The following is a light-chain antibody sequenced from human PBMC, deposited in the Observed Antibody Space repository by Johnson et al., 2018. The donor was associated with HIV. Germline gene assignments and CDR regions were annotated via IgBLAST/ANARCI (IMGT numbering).Light chain of an antibody. CDR2: DNN. V-gene: IGLV1-51*01. Sequence: QSVLTQPPSVSAAPGQKVTIYCSGSSSNIGNSYVSWYQQLPGTAPKLIIYDNNKRPSGIPDRFSGSKSGTSATLGITGLQTGDEADYYCGTWDSSLNTFVFGTGTRVIVL. J-gene: IGLJ1*01. CDR1: SSNIGNSY. CDR3: GTWDSSLNTFV.